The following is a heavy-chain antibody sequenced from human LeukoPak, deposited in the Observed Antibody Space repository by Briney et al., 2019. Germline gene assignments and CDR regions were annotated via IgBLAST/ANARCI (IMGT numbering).Heavy chain of an antibody. CDR2: INHSGST. Sequence: SETLSLTCAVYGGSFSGYYWSWIRQPPGKGLEWIGEINHSGSTNYNPSLKSRVTISVDTSKNQFSLKLSSVTAADTAVYYCARDQEDYYYGMDVWGQGTTVTVSS. CDR3: ARDQEDYYYGMDV. CDR1: GGSFSGYY. J-gene: IGHJ6*02. V-gene: IGHV4-34*01.